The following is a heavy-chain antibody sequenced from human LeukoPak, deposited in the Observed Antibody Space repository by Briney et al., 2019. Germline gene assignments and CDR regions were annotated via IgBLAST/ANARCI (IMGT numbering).Heavy chain of an antibody. CDR1: GFTFSDYY. CDR2: ISSSSSYT. D-gene: IGHD4-17*01. Sequence: GGSVRLSCADSGFTFSDYYMSWIRQAPGKGLEWVSYISSSSSYTNYADSVKGRFTISRDNAKNSLYLQMNSLRAEDTAVYYCARVTTTVIDYWGQGTLVTVSS. V-gene: IGHV3-11*06. J-gene: IGHJ4*02. CDR3: ARVTTTVIDY.